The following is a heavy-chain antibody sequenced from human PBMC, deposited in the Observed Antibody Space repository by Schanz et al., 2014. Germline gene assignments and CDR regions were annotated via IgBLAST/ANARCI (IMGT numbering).Heavy chain of an antibody. V-gene: IGHV3-21*06. CDR3: AREEGWGIAAAGPKHYYYGMDV. Sequence: EVHLVESGGGLVKRGGSLRLSCAASGFTISSYSMNWVRQAPGKGLEWVSALSGSGGSTYYADSVKGRFTISRDNAKNSMYLHMKSLRGEDTAVYYCAREEGWGIAAAGPKHYYYGMDVWGQGTTVTVSS. D-gene: IGHD6-13*01. J-gene: IGHJ6*02. CDR1: GFTISSYS. CDR2: LSGSGGST.